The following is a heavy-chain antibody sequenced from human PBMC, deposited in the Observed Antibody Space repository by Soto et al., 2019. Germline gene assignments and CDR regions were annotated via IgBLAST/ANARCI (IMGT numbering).Heavy chain of an antibody. CDR2: IYYSGST. J-gene: IGHJ4*02. D-gene: IGHD4-17*01. V-gene: IGHV4-59*08. Sequence: SETLSLTCTVSGGSISSYYWSWIRQPPGKGLEWIGYIYYSGSTNYNPSLKSRVTISVDTSKNQFSLKLSSVTAADTAVYYCARLTTVVTKGPIGYFDYWGQGTLVTVS. CDR3: ARLTTVVTKGPIGYFDY. CDR1: GGSISSYY.